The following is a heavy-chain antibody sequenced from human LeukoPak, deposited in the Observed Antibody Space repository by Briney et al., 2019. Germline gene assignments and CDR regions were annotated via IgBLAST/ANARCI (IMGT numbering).Heavy chain of an antibody. CDR3: AGERITIFGVVWWYFDY. CDR2: ISAYNGNT. D-gene: IGHD3-3*01. J-gene: IGHJ4*02. Sequence: GASVKVSCKASGYTFTSYGISWVRQAPGQGLEWMGWISAYNGNTNYAQKLQGRVTMTTDTSTSTAYMELRSLRSDDTAVYYCAGERITIFGVVWWYFDYWGQGTLVTVSS. CDR1: GYTFTSYG. V-gene: IGHV1-18*01.